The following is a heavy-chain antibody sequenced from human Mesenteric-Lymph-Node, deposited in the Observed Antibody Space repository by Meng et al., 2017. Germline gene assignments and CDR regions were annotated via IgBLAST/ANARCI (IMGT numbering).Heavy chain of an antibody. J-gene: IGHJ4*02. D-gene: IGHD3-10*01. CDR1: GYTFTTYG. CDR3: ARDRPYSSGSPTWIDY. Sequence: ASVKVSCKASGYTFTTYGISWVRQAPGQGLEWMGWISGFNGYTTYAQKYQGRVTMSTDTSTSTAHMDLTSLRSDDTVVYFCARDRPYSSGSPTWIDYWGQGTLVTVSS. CDR2: ISGFNGYT. V-gene: IGHV1-18*01.